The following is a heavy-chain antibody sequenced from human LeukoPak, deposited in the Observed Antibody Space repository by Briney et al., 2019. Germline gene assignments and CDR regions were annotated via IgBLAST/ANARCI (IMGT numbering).Heavy chain of an antibody. CDR1: GYTFTSYG. CDR3: ARDRSLGPRSSWYYFDY. Sequence: ASVKVSCKASGYTFTSYGISWVRQAPGQGLEWMGWISAYNGNTNYAQKLQGRVTMTTDTSTSTAYMELRSLRSDDTAVYYCARDRSLGPRSSWYYFDYWGQGTPVTVSS. CDR2: ISAYNGNT. V-gene: IGHV1-18*01. D-gene: IGHD6-13*01. J-gene: IGHJ4*02.